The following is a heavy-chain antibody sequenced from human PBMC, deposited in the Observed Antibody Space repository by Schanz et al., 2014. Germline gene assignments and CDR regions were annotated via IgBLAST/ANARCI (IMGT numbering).Heavy chain of an antibody. D-gene: IGHD1-26*01. CDR3: ARSRSGFDFDC. CDR1: GFTVGNKY. CDR2: IYIGGNT. V-gene: IGHV3-66*01. J-gene: IGHJ4*02. Sequence: VQLVESGGGLVQPGGSLRLSCAASGFTVGNKYMNWVRQAPGKGLEWVSVIYIGGNTYYADSVKGRFTISRDNSKNTVYIQMNSVRAEDTAVYYCARSRSGFDFDCWGQGTLVTVSS.